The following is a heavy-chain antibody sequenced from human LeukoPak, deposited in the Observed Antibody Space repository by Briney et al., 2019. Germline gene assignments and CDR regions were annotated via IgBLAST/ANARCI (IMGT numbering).Heavy chain of an antibody. CDR3: ARGGGIYYDSSGYPSWDY. CDR2: IYYSGST. V-gene: IGHV4-30-4*01. D-gene: IGHD3-22*01. CDR1: GGSIRSGDYY. Sequence: SQTLSLTCTVSGGSIRSGDYYWSWIRQPPGKGLGGIGFIYYSGSTYYNPSLKSRVTISVDTSKNQFSLKLSSVTAADTAVYYCARGGGIYYDSSGYPSWDYWGQGTLVTVSS. J-gene: IGHJ4*02.